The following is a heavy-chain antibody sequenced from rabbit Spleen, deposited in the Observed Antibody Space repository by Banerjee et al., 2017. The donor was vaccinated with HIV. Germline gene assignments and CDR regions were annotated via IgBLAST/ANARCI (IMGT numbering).Heavy chain of an antibody. Sequence: QERLVESGGGLVKPEGSLTLTCTASGFSFSDGYVMGWVRQAPGKGLEWIACIEGGSSGSTYSATWAKGRFTISKTSSTTVTLQMTSLTAADTATYFCARDTGSSFSTYGMDLWGQGTLVTVS. V-gene: IGHV1S45*01. D-gene: IGHD8-1*01. J-gene: IGHJ6*01. CDR3: ARDTGSSFSTYGMDL. CDR1: GFSFSDGYV. CDR2: IEGGSSGST.